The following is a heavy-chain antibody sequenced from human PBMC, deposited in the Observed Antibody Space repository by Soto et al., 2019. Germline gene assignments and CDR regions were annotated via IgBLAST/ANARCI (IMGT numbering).Heavy chain of an antibody. V-gene: IGHV3-23*01. CDR1: GFTFRTFD. J-gene: IGHJ5*01. CDR3: TRGTWFDY. CDR2: ILGSTVNT. Sequence: EVQMLESGGGLVQPGGSLRLSCAASGFTFRTFDMSWVRQAPGKGLEWVSAILGSTVNTYYADPVKGRFTISKDNSENTLFLHMTSLRPEVSAFYYVTRGTWFDYWGPGMLVTVSS.